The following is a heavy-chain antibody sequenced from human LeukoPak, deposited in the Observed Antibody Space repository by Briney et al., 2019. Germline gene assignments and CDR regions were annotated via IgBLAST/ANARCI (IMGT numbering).Heavy chain of an antibody. V-gene: IGHV1-2*06. CDR1: GYTFTGYY. J-gene: IGHJ4*02. CDR3: ARGEGTYYYGSGSLLDY. CDR2: INPNSGGT. Sequence: ASVKVSCKASGYTFTGYYMHWVRQAPGQGLEWVGRINPNSGGTNYAQKFQGRVTMTRDTSISTAYMELSRLRSDDTAVYYCARGEGTYYYGSGSLLDYWGQGTLVTVSS. D-gene: IGHD3-10*01.